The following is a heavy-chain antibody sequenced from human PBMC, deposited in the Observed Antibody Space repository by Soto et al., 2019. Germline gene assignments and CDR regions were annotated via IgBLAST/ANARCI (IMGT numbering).Heavy chain of an antibody. J-gene: IGHJ6*02. V-gene: IGHV3-33*08. D-gene: IGHD1-1*01. CDR3: ARVQDDLSGMDD. CDR1: GFTISTSG. CDR2: VWYDGSTT. Sequence: PSGTLTLSCAASGFTISTSGWHRVRRPPPKGLVGVAVVWYDGSTTYYEDSLKSRFTISRDNSKNKLSLQMYTLRAEDTAVYYCARVQDDLSGMDDWGQGTTVTVSS.